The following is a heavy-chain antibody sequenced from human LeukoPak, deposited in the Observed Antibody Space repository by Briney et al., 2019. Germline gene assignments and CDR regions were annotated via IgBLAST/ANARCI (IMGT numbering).Heavy chain of an antibody. D-gene: IGHD5-24*01. CDR1: GFTFSSYW. V-gene: IGHV3-7*01. Sequence: GGSLRLSCAASGFTFSSYWMTWVRQAPGKWLEWVANIKQDGSEKYYVDSVKGRFTISRDNAKNSLYLQMNSLRAEDTALYYCARVGGDGYSDYYYYYMDVWGKGTTVTISS. CDR2: IKQDGSEK. J-gene: IGHJ6*03. CDR3: ARVGGDGYSDYYYYYMDV.